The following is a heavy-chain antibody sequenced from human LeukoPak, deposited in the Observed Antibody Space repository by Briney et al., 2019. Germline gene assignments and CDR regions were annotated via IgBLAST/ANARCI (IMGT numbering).Heavy chain of an antibody. D-gene: IGHD6-13*01. CDR1: GGSLSSYY. CDR3: ARDLRYSSSWQSAFDI. J-gene: IGHJ3*02. Sequence: PSETLSLTCNVSGGSLSSYYWSWIRQPPGKGLEWIWYIYYSVSTNYNPSLKSRFTISVDTSKTQFSLKLSSVTAADTAVYYCARDLRYSSSWQSAFDIWGQGTMVTVSS. CDR2: IYYSVST. V-gene: IGHV4-59*01.